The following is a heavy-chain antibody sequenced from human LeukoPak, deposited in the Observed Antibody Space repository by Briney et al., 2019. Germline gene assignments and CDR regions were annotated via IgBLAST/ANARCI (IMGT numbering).Heavy chain of an antibody. Sequence: ASVKVSCKASGYTFASYGISWVRQAPGQGLEWMGWISAYNGNTNYAQNLQGRVTMTTDTSTSTAYMELRSLRSDDTAVYYCARASYSYDINGWVPFDYWGQGTLVTVSS. J-gene: IGHJ4*02. CDR1: GYTFASYG. CDR2: ISAYNGNT. D-gene: IGHD3-22*01. V-gene: IGHV1-18*01. CDR3: ARASYSYDINGWVPFDY.